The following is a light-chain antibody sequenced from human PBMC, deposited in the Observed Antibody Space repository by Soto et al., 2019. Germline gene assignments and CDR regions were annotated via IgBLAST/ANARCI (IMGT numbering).Light chain of an antibody. V-gene: IGKV3-15*01. J-gene: IGKJ1*01. CDR1: QSVSSN. CDR2: GAS. Sequence: EIVMTQSPATLSVSPGERATLSCWASQSVSSNLAWYQQKPGQAPRLLIYGASTRATGIPARFSGSGSGTEFTLTISSLQSEDYAVYYCHQYNNWPPWTFGQGTKVDI. CDR3: HQYNNWPPWT.